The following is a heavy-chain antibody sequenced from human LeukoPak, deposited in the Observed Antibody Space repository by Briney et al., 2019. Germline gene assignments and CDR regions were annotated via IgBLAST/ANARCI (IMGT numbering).Heavy chain of an antibody. CDR2: INAGNGNT. J-gene: IGHJ4*02. CDR3: ASSDYYDSSGYPGY. D-gene: IGHD3-22*01. CDR1: GYTFTSYA. Sequence: ASVKVSCKASGYTFTSYAMHWVRQAPGQRLEWMGWINAGNGNTKYSQKLQGRVTITRDTSANTAYMELSSLRSEDTAVYYCASSDYYDSSGYPGYWGQGTLVTVSS. V-gene: IGHV1-3*01.